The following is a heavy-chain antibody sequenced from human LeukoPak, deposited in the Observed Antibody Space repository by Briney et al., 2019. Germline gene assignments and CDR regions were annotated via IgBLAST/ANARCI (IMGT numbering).Heavy chain of an antibody. Sequence: SGPTLVNPTQTLTLTCTFSGFSLSTTGLCVSWVRQPPGKALEWLARTDWDDDEFYSTSLKTRLSIFKDTSKNHVVLTMTNMDPVDTATYYCARTRGSSGSYYPDYWGQGTLVTVSS. CDR2: TDWDDDE. CDR1: GFSLSTTGLC. J-gene: IGHJ4*02. V-gene: IGHV2-70*17. D-gene: IGHD3-10*01. CDR3: ARTRGSSGSYYPDY.